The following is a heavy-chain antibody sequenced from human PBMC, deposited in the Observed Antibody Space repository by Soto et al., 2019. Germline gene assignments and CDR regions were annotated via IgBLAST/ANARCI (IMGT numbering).Heavy chain of an antibody. J-gene: IGHJ4*02. CDR3: ATTMTRFD. CDR2: IDPDDSQT. V-gene: IGHV5-10-1*01. CDR1: ESTFTNYW. D-gene: IGHD4-17*01. Sequence: GESLKISCQASESTFTNYWINWVRQVPGKGLEWMGRIDPDDSQTNYSPSVRGHVTISVDKSVNTVYLQWDSLKASDTAIYYCATTMTRFDWGQGTLVTVS.